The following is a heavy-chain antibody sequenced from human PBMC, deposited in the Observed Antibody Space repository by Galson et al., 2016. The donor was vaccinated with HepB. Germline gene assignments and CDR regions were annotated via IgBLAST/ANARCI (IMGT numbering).Heavy chain of an antibody. CDR1: GYNFAIYY. V-gene: IGHV5-10-1*01. D-gene: IGHD5/OR15-5a*01. J-gene: IGHJ4*02. Sequence: QSGAEVKKPGESLRISCKGSGYNFAIYYISWVRQVPGKGLEWMGRIDPGDSYTNYRPSFRGLVTISADKSLSTTYLHWSSLKASDTAIYYCARSGLVSTIGGYFFDYWGQGALVTVSP. CDR2: IDPGDSYT. CDR3: ARSGLVSTIGGYFFDY.